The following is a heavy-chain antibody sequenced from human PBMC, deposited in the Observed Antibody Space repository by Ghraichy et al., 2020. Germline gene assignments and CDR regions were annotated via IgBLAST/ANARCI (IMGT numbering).Heavy chain of an antibody. J-gene: IGHJ6*02. Sequence: GGSLRLSCVASGFNFRTYSMNWVRKAPGKGLEWVSSISSGSSYTYYADSVKGRFTISRDDAKNAVVLQLDSLRAEDTAVYYCARPSARTVFAVLIDYYYYGMDVWGQGTTVTVSS. CDR1: GFNFRTYS. D-gene: IGHD3-3*01. CDR3: ARPSARTVFAVLIDYYYYGMDV. CDR2: ISSGSSYT. V-gene: IGHV3-21*01.